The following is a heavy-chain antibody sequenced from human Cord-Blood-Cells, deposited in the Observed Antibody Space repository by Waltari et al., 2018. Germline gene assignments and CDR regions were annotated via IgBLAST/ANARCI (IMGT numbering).Heavy chain of an antibody. CDR2: INSDGSST. CDR3: ARDGCSGGSCYDAFDI. Sequence: EVQLVESGGGLVQPGASLRLSCAASGFTFRRYWMHVVRNASGRGLVWVSRINSDGSSTSYADSVKGRFTISRDNAKNTLYLQMNSLRAEDTAVYYCARDGCSGGSCYDAFDIWGQGTMVTVSS. CDR1: GFTFRRYW. V-gene: IGHV3-74*01. D-gene: IGHD2-15*01. J-gene: IGHJ3*02.